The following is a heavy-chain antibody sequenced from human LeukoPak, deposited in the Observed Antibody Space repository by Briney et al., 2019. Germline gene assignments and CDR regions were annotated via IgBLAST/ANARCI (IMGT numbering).Heavy chain of an antibody. CDR3: ARDGVGAKFDP. Sequence: GGSLRLSCAASGFTFSSYAMSWVRQAPGKGLEWVSYISSSGSTIYYADSVKGRFTISRDNAKNSLYLQMNSLRAEDTAVYYCARDGVGAKFDPWGQGTLVTVSS. V-gene: IGHV3-48*04. J-gene: IGHJ5*02. CDR2: ISSSGSTI. D-gene: IGHD1-26*01. CDR1: GFTFSSYA.